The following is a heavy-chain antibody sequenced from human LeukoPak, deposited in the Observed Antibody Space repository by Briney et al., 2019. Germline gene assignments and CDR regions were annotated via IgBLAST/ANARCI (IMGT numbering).Heavy chain of an antibody. J-gene: IGHJ5*02. CDR2: IYYSGST. Sequence: SETLSLTCTVSGGSLSSYYWSWIRQPPGKGLEWIGYIYYSGSTNYNPSLKSRVTISVDTSKNQFSLKLSSVTAADTAVYYCARSLRSWFDPWGQGTLVTVSS. CDR1: GGSLSSYY. V-gene: IGHV4-59*08. CDR3: ARSLRSWFDP. D-gene: IGHD3-3*01.